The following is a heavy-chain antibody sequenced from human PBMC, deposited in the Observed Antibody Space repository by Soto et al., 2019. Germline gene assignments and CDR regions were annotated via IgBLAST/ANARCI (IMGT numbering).Heavy chain of an antibody. V-gene: IGHV4-34*01. CDR3: ARGDYDFWSGYYKYYYGMDV. CDR1: GDSISSGYY. CDR2: INHSGST. J-gene: IGHJ6*02. Sequence: SETLSLTCAVSGDSISSGYYWSWIRQPPGKGLEWIWEINHSGSTNYNPSLKSRVTISVDTSKNQFSLKLSAVTAADTAVYYCARGDYDFWSGYYKYYYGMDVWGQGTTVTVSS. D-gene: IGHD3-3*01.